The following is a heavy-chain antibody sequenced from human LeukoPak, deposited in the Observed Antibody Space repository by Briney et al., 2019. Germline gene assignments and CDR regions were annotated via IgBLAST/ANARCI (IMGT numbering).Heavy chain of an antibody. D-gene: IGHD6-13*01. CDR1: GDSVSSSTAA. J-gene: IGHJ4*02. CDR2: TYFRSKWYN. Sequence: SQTLSLSCAISGDSVSSSTAAWNWIRQSPSRGLEWLGRTYFRSKWYNDYAVSVKGRISINPDTSKSQFSLQLKSVTPEDTAVYYCARDRSWLFDYWGQGNLVTVSS. CDR3: ARDRSWLFDY. V-gene: IGHV6-1*01.